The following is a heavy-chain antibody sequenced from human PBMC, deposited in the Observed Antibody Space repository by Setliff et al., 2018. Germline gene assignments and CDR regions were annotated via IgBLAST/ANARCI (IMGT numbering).Heavy chain of an antibody. CDR1: GGSFSDYH. D-gene: IGHD6-19*01. Sequence: SETLSLTCAVYGGSFSDYHWSWIRQTPGKGLEWIGKINHSGSSTYNPPLKSRVTISLYTSKSQFSLTLSPVTAADTAVHYCARGGGYNSGSYQGGFYYMDVWGKGTTVTVSS. CDR2: INHSGSS. V-gene: IGHV4-34*01. J-gene: IGHJ6*03. CDR3: ARGGGYNSGSYQGGFYYMDV.